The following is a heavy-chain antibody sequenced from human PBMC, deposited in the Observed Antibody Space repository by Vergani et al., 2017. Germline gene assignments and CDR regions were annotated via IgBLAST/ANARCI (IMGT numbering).Heavy chain of an antibody. CDR3: ARDTTYYDYVWGNYRYTEEDY. D-gene: IGHD3-16*02. CDR1: GGSFSGYY. J-gene: IGHJ4*02. Sequence: QVQLQQWGAGLLKPSETLSLTCAVYGGSFSGYYWSWIRQPPGKGLEWIGEIDHSGSTNYNPSLKSRVTMSVDTSKKQFSLRLSSVTAADTAVYYCARDTTYYDYVWGNYRYTEEDYWGQGTLVTVSS. V-gene: IGHV4-34*02. CDR2: IDHSGST.